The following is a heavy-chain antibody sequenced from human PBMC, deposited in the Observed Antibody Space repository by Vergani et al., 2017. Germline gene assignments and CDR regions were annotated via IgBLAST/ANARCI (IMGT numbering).Heavy chain of an antibody. D-gene: IGHD2-15*01. J-gene: IGHJ3*01. V-gene: IGHV4-61*02. CDR2: ISASCTA. Sequence: QVQLQASGPGRVKPSQTLSLTCTMSGGSISAGYYFWSWIRHPAGKGLEWLGPISASCTASHSPSLQTRVSLSGDTSKNQFSLTVTSVTAADTAIYFCARRSGGYYSGGKVHPLRTAFDVWGHGTVVTVSS. CDR3: ARRSGGYYSGGKVHPLRTAFDV. CDR1: GGSISAGYYF.